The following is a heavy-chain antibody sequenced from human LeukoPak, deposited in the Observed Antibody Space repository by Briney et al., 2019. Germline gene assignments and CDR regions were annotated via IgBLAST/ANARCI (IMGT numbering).Heavy chain of an antibody. CDR2: IKNDGSST. CDR3: VKGGRLGEFDY. Sequence: GGSLRLSCAASGVTFSRYWTHWVRQAPGKGLVWVSRIKNDGSSTTYADAVKGRFTISRDNAKNTLYLQMNRLRAEDTAVYYCVKGGRLGEFDYWGQGTLVTVSS. V-gene: IGHV3-74*01. CDR1: GVTFSRYW. D-gene: IGHD3-16*01. J-gene: IGHJ4*02.